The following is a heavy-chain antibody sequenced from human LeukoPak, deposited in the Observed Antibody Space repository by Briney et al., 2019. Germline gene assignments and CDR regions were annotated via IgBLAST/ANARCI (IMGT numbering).Heavy chain of an antibody. V-gene: IGHV4-34*01. CDR2: ISHSGST. D-gene: IGHD3-22*01. CDR3: VTYYYGSSAPKRNY. J-gene: IGHJ4*02. Sequence: SETLSLTCAVYGGSFSDYFWSWVRQPPGKGLEWIGEISHSGSTTYNPSLRSRVTISGDTSKKQFSLKLSSVTAADTAVYYCVTYYYGSSAPKRNYWGQGILVTVSS. CDR1: GGSFSDYF.